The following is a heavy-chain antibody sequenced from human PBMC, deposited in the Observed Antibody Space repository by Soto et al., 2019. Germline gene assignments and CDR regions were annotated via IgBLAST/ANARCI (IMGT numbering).Heavy chain of an antibody. Sequence: QVQLVQSGAEVKKPGALVKVSCKASGYTFTSHYIHWVRQAPGQGLEWMGIINPSDSSTRYAQKFQGRVTMTRDTSTSTVYMELSSLRSEDTAVYYCARSYVTSRPLDYWGQGALVPVSS. CDR3: ARSYVTSRPLDY. V-gene: IGHV1-46*01. CDR1: GYTFTSHY. CDR2: INPSDSST. D-gene: IGHD6-6*01. J-gene: IGHJ4*02.